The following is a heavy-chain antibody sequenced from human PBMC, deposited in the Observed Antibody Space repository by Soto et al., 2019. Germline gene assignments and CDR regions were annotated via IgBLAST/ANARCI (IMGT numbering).Heavy chain of an antibody. CDR3: ARDRYCSSTSCSSFDY. J-gene: IGHJ4*02. V-gene: IGHV3-21*01. D-gene: IGHD2-2*01. Sequence: EVQLVESGGGLVKPGGSMRLSCAASGFTFSSYSMNWVRQAPGKGLEWVSSISSSSSYIYYADSVKGRFTISRDNAKNSLYLQMNSLRAEDTAVYYCARDRYCSSTSCSSFDYWGQGTLVTVSS. CDR1: GFTFSSYS. CDR2: ISSSSSYI.